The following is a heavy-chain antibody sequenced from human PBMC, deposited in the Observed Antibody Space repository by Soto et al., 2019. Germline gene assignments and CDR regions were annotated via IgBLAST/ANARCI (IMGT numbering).Heavy chain of an antibody. CDR3: ARVPVVHDSGGNYMDV. CDR1: GGTLSSYS. CDR2: IITFVGKA. Sequence: QVQLVQSGPEVKKPGCSVKVSCKTSGGTLSSYSISWVRQAPGQGHGWVGKIITFVGKANVAQQFQGRVTVTADRPTDTTYMELRRLTSDDTAVYYCARVPVVHDSGGNYMDVWGTGTTVTVSS. V-gene: IGHV1-69*08. J-gene: IGHJ6*03. D-gene: IGHD2-15*01.